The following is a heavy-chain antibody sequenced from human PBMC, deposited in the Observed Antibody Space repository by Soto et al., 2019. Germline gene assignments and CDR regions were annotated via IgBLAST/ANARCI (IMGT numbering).Heavy chain of an antibody. CDR2: ISYDGSNK. J-gene: IGHJ4*02. Sequence: QVQLVESGGGVVQPGRSLRLSCAASGFTFSSYGMHWVRQAPGKGLEWVAVISYDGSNKYYADSVKGRFTISRYNSKNTLYLQMNSLRAEDTAVYYCAKDSGSYFSAPDYWGQGTLVTVSS. V-gene: IGHV3-30*18. D-gene: IGHD1-26*01. CDR3: AKDSGSYFSAPDY. CDR1: GFTFSSYG.